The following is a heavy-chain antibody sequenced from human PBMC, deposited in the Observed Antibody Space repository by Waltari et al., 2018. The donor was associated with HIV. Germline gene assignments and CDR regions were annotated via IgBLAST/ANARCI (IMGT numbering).Heavy chain of an antibody. CDR3: ARVESMLRVVHFDY. D-gene: IGHD3-16*01. Sequence: QIQLVESGGEMKKTGASVKVSCKASGYSFRSYSISWVRQAPGKGLEWMGWVSGYNNNTKHAEKFQGRVTMTTDTSTSTAYMELRNLRSDDTAMYYCARVESMLRVVHFDYWGQGTLVTVSS. CDR2: VSGYNNNT. V-gene: IGHV1-18*04. J-gene: IGHJ4*02. CDR1: GYSFRSYS.